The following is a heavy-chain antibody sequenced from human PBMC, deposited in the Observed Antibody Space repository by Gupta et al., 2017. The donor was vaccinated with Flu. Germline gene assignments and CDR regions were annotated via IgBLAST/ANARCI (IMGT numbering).Heavy chain of an antibody. CDR3: ARGGRERQNGAFDI. V-gene: IGHV4-34*01. Sequence: QVQLPQSGARLLKRSVTLSPTYVVYGTSFSGYYWNWIRQPPGKGLEWVGDINHSGGTNYNPSLKSRVTISLDTSNNQFSLKLNSVTAADTAVYYCARGGRERQNGAFDIWGQGTMVTVSS. D-gene: IGHD1-1*01. CDR1: GTSFSGYY. J-gene: IGHJ3*02. CDR2: INHSGGT.